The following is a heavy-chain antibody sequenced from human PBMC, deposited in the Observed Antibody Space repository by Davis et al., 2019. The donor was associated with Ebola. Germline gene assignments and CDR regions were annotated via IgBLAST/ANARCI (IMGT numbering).Heavy chain of an antibody. D-gene: IGHD3-22*01. V-gene: IGHV3-53*01. CDR3: AKGHRGITMIVVVYFDY. CDR2: LYSGGSA. Sequence: GESLKISCAASGFTVSSSYMTWVRQAPGKGLDWVSLLYSGGSAYYTDSVQGRFTISRDNSKNILYLQMNSLRAEDTAVYYCAKGHRGITMIVVVYFDYWGQGTLVTVSS. CDR1: GFTVSSSY. J-gene: IGHJ4*02.